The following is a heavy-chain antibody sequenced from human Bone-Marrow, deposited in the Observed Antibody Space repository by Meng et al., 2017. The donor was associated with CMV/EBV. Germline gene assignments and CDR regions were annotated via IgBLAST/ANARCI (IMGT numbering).Heavy chain of an antibody. CDR2: ISSSSSTI. V-gene: IGHV3-48*04. CDR1: GFTFSSYS. D-gene: IGHD3-9*01. CDR3: ARDHRNNYFELVY. J-gene: IGHJ4*02. Sequence: GGSLRLSCAASGFTFSSYSMNWVRQAPGKGLEWVSYISSSSSTIYYADSVKGRFTISRDNAKNSLYLQMNSLRAEDTAVYYCARDHRNNYFELVYWGQGTRVTVSS.